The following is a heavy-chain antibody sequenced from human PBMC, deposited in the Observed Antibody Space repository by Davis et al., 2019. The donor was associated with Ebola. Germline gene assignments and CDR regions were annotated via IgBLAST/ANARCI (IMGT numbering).Heavy chain of an antibody. Sequence: GGSLRLSCAASGFTFSSYGMHWVRQAPGKGLEWVAVIWYDGSNKYYADSVKGRFTISRDNSKNTLYLQMNSLRAEDTAVYYCAREIQWELIYYYYGMDVWGKGTTVTVSS. CDR1: GFTFSSYG. J-gene: IGHJ6*04. V-gene: IGHV3-33*01. D-gene: IGHD1-26*01. CDR2: IWYDGSNK. CDR3: AREIQWELIYYYYGMDV.